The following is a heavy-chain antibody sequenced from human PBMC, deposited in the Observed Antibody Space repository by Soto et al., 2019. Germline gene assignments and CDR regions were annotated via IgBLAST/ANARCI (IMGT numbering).Heavy chain of an antibody. V-gene: IGHV3-30*18. J-gene: IGHJ6*02. CDR3: AKDLVEVGWLSLYYYYYGMDV. Sequence: QVQLVESGGGVVQPGRSLRLSCAASGFTFSSYGMHWVRQAPGKGLEWVAVISYDGSNKYYADSVKGRFTISRDNSKNTLFLQMNSLRAEDTAVYYCAKDLVEVGWLSLYYYYYGMDVWGQGTTVTVSS. CDR2: ISYDGSNK. CDR1: GFTFSSYG. D-gene: IGHD3-3*01.